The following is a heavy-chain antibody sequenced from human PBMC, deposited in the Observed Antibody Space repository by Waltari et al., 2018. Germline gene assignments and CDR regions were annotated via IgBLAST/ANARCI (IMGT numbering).Heavy chain of an antibody. CDR3: ARHWKKSGYRFDP. CDR1: GGSIRSSSYY. D-gene: IGHD5-12*01. J-gene: IGHJ5*02. V-gene: IGHV4-39*01. CDR2: IYYSGST. Sequence: QLQLQESGPGLVKPSETLSLTCPVSGGSIRSSSYYWGWIRQSPGKGLEWIGSIYYSGSTYYNPTLKSRVTISGDTSKNQFSLKLSSVTAADTAVYYCARHWKKSGYRFDPWGQGTLVTVSS.